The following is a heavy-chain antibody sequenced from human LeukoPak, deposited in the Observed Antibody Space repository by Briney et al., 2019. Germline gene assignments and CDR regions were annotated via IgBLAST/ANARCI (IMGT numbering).Heavy chain of an antibody. CDR3: ARGSIVVVPAAIPYYYMDV. CDR2: IIPIFGTA. D-gene: IGHD2-2*01. Sequence: EASVKVSCKASGGTFSSYAISWVRQAPGQGLEWMGGIIPIFGTANYAQKFQGRVTITADESTGTAYMELSSLRSEDTAVYYCARGSIVVVPAAIPYYYMDVWGKGTTVTVSS. CDR1: GGTFSSYA. V-gene: IGHV1-69*01. J-gene: IGHJ6*03.